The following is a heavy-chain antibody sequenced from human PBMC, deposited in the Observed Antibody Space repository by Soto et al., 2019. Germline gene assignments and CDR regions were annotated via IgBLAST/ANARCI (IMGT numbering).Heavy chain of an antibody. CDR1: GYTFTSYG. V-gene: IGHV1-18*04. J-gene: IGHJ3*02. D-gene: IGHD3-10*01. Sequence: ASEKVSCKASGYTFTSYGISWVRQTPGQGLEWMGWISAYNGNTNYAQKLQGRVIMTTDTSTSTAYMELRSLRSDDTAVYYCARYYYGSGSPNDAFDIWGQGTMVTVSS. CDR3: ARYYYGSGSPNDAFDI. CDR2: ISAYNGNT.